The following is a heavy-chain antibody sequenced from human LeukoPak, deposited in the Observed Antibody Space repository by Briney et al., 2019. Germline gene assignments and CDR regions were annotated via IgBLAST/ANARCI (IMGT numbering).Heavy chain of an antibody. CDR3: ARLAAARLFDY. CDR1: GFTVSNYW. Sequence: PGGSLRLSCAASGFTVSNYWMSWVRQAPGKGLEWVANIKQDGSEKYYVDSVKGRFTISGDNAKNSLYLQMNSLRAEDTAVYYCARLAAARLFDYWGQGTLVTVSS. D-gene: IGHD6-13*01. V-gene: IGHV3-7*01. CDR2: IKQDGSEK. J-gene: IGHJ4*02.